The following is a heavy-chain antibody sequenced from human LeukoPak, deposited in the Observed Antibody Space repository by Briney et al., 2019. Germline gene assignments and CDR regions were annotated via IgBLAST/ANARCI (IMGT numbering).Heavy chain of an antibody. CDR3: PKPPYEMTTGLGYYGSGSYSDY. V-gene: IGHV5-51*01. D-gene: IGHD3-10*01. Sequence: PGESLKISCKGSGYSFTSYWIGWARQMPGKGLEWMGIIYPGDSDTRYSPSFQGQVTISADKSISTAYLQWSTLKASDTVLYYRPKPPYEMTTGLGYYGSGSYSDYWGQGTLVTVSS. CDR1: GYSFTSYW. J-gene: IGHJ4*02. CDR2: IYPGDSDT.